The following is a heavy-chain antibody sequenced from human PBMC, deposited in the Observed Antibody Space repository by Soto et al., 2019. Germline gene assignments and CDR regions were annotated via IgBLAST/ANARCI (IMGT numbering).Heavy chain of an antibody. CDR1: GFTFSSYW. D-gene: IGHD3-10*01. Sequence: GGSLRLSCAASGFTFSSYWMSWVRQAPGKGLEWVANIKEDGSEKYYVDSVKGRFTISRDNAKNSLYLQMDSLRAEDTAVYYCGRDDFGLGIDYWGQGTLVTVSS. J-gene: IGHJ4*02. V-gene: IGHV3-7*01. CDR3: GRDDFGLGIDY. CDR2: IKEDGSEK.